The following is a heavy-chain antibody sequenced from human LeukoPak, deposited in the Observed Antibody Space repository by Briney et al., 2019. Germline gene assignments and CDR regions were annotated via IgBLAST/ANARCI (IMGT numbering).Heavy chain of an antibody. V-gene: IGHV4-31*03. J-gene: IGHJ3*02. Sequence: SETLSLTCTVSGGSISSGAYYWSWIRQHPGKGLEWIGYIYHSGSTYNNPSFKSRIIISIDTSKNQFSLKLNSVTAADTAVYYCARVYGGNSHDAFDIWGQGTMVTVSS. D-gene: IGHD4-23*01. CDR3: ARVYGGNSHDAFDI. CDR1: GGSISSGAYY. CDR2: IYHSGST.